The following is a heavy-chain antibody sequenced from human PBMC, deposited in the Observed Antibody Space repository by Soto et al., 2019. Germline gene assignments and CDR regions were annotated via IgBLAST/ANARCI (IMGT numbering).Heavy chain of an antibody. D-gene: IGHD3-10*01. CDR1: GFTLGRYG. CDR2: VSPNGQGI. CDR3: AKDRDYPRDYFHY. J-gene: IGHJ4*02. Sequence: PGGSLRLSCAASGFTLGRYGMSWGRQAPGKGLEWVSAVSPNGQGIYYADSVRGRFTISRDFSKNTVFLHMDSLRAEDTAVYYCAKDRDYPRDYFHYWGQGTLVTVPS. V-gene: IGHV3-23*01.